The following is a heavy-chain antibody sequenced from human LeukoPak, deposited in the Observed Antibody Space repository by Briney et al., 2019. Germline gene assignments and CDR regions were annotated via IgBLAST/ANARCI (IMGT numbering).Heavy chain of an antibody. CDR3: ARDQRTGYYNHGMDV. V-gene: IGHV1-69*04. J-gene: IGHJ6*02. D-gene: IGHD3-9*01. CDR1: GGTFSSYA. Sequence: GASVKVSCKASGGTFSSYAISWVRQAPGQGLEWMGRIIPILGIANYAQKFQGRVTITADKSTSTAYMELSSLRSEDTAVYYCARDQRTGYYNHGMDVWGQGTTVTVSS. CDR2: IIPILGIA.